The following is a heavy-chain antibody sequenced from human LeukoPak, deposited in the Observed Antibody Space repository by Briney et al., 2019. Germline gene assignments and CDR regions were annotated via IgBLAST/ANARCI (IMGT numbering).Heavy chain of an antibody. V-gene: IGHV1-18*01. CDR1: GYTFTSYG. CDR2: ISANDGNT. Sequence: ASVKVSCKASGYTFTSYGISWVRQAPGQGLEWRGWISANDGNTDYPQKLQGRVTMTTDTSTSTAYMELRSLRSDDTAVYYCARESHVTREDYWGQGTLVTVSS. J-gene: IGHJ4*02. CDR3: ARESHVTREDY. D-gene: IGHD3-10*01.